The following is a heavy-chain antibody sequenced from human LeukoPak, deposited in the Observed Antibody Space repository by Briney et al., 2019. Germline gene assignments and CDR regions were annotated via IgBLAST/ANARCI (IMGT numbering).Heavy chain of an antibody. V-gene: IGHV1-2*07. CDR2: INPNSDGT. CDR1: GYTFTGYY. Sequence: VKVSCKPSGYTFTGYYIHWVRQAPGQGLEWMGWINPNSDGTNVAPKFQDRVTMTRDTSINTVYMDLTRLRSDDTAVYFCAKEYPRIAAAGTQKKLLDYWGQGTVVTVSP. CDR3: AKEYPRIAAAGTQKKLLDY. J-gene: IGHJ4*02. D-gene: IGHD6-25*01.